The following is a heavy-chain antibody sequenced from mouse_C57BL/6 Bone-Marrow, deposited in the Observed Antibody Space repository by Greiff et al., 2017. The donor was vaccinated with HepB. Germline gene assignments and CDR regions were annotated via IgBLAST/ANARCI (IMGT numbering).Heavy chain of an antibody. D-gene: IGHD2-2*01. Sequence: EVKLMESGPGLVKPSQSLSLTCSVTGYSITSGYYWNWIRQFPGNKLEWMGYISYDGSNNYNPSLKNRISITRDTSKNQFFLKLNSVTTEDTATYYCARAGSPYFDYWGHGTTLTVSS. CDR2: ISYDGSN. CDR3: ARAGSPYFDY. V-gene: IGHV3-6*01. J-gene: IGHJ2*01. CDR1: GYSITSGYY.